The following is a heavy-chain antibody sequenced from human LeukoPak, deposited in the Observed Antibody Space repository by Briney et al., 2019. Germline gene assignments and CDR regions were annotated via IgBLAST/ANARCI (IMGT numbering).Heavy chain of an antibody. CDR3: ANAASYSVGY. J-gene: IGHJ4*02. CDR2: MYYRGSS. D-gene: IGHD1-26*01. CDR1: GGSISSSSYY. V-gene: IGHV4-39*01. Sequence: KPSETLSLTCTVSGGSISSSSYYWGWIRQPPGKGLEWIGSMYYRGSSYYNPSLKSRVTMSVDTSKNQFSLKLSSVTVADTAVYYCANAASYSVGYWGQGTLVTVSS.